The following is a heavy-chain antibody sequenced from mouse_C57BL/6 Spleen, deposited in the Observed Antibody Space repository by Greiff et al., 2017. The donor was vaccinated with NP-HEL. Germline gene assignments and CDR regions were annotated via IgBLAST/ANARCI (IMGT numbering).Heavy chain of an antibody. CDR3: SLDSSGYY. J-gene: IGHJ2*01. D-gene: IGHD3-2*02. CDR2: IDPSDSYT. V-gene: IGHV1-50*01. CDR1: GYTFTSYW. Sequence: QVQLQQPGAELVKPGASVKLSCKASGYTFTSYWMQWVKQRPGQGLEWIGEIDPSDSYTNYNQKFKGKATLTVDTSSSTAYMQLSSLTSEDSAVYYCSLDSSGYYWGQGTTLTVSS.